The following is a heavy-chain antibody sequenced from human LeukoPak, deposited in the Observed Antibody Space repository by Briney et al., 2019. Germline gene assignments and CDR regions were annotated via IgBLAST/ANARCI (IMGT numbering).Heavy chain of an antibody. J-gene: IGHJ3*02. CDR1: GGSISTYY. D-gene: IGHD3-22*01. CDR3: ARIYYDSGAYYRRAFDI. V-gene: IGHV4-59*01. CDR2: IYNSGST. Sequence: RPSETLSLTCTVSGGSISTYYWSWIRQPPGKGLEWIAYIYNSGSTNSNPSLKSRVTISVDTSKNQFSLRLSSVTAADTAVYYCARIYYDSGAYYRRAFDIWGQRTMVSVSS.